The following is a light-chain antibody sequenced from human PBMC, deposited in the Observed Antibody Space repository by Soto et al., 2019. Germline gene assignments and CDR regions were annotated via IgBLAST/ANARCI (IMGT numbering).Light chain of an antibody. J-gene: IGLJ2*01. CDR2: EGS. CDR3: CSYAGSSTPVV. Sequence: QSALTQPASVSGSPGQSITISCTGNSSDVGSYNLVSWYQQHPGKAPKLMIYEGSKRPSGVSNRFSGSKSGNTASLTISGLQSEDEADYYCCSYAGSSTPVVFGGGTKLPVL. CDR1: SSDVGSYNL. V-gene: IGLV2-23*01.